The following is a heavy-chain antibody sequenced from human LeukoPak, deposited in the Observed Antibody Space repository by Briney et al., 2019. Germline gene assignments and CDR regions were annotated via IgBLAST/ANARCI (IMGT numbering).Heavy chain of an antibody. V-gene: IGHV5-51*01. CDR1: GYSFTGYW. D-gene: IGHD6-13*01. CDR3: ARLPIAAAGTRWFDP. CDR2: IYPGDSDT. J-gene: IGHJ5*02. Sequence: GESLKISCKRSGYSFTGYWIGWVRQMPGKGLEWMGIIYPGDSDTRYSPSFQGQVTISADKSISTAYLQWSSLKASDTAMYYCARLPIAAAGTRWFDPWGQGTLVTASS.